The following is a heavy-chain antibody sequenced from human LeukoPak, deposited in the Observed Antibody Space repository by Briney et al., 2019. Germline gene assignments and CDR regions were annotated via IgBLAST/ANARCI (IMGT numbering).Heavy chain of an antibody. CDR3: ARGGVTGLY. CDR2: INSDGSYT. CDR1: GFTFSSYW. Sequence: GGSLRLSCAASGFTFSSYWMHWVRQAPGKGLVWVSHINSDGSYTNYADSVKGRFTISRDNAKNTLYLQMNSLRAEDAAVYYCARGGVTGLYWGQGTLVTVSS. D-gene: IGHD3-9*01. V-gene: IGHV3-74*01. J-gene: IGHJ4*02.